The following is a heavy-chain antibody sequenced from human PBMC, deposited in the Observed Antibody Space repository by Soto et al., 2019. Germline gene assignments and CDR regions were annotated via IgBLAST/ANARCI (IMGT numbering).Heavy chain of an antibody. V-gene: IGHV3-11*01. Sequence: QVQLVESGGGLVKPGGSLRLSCAASGFTFSDYYMSWIRQAPGKGLEWVSYISSSGSTIYYADSGKGRFTISRDNAKNSLYLQMNSLRAEDTAVYYCARAYYYGSGSYYSAYYYYYMDVWGKGTTVTVSS. D-gene: IGHD3-10*01. CDR2: ISSSGSTI. CDR3: ARAYYYGSGSYYSAYYYYYMDV. CDR1: GFTFSDYY. J-gene: IGHJ6*03.